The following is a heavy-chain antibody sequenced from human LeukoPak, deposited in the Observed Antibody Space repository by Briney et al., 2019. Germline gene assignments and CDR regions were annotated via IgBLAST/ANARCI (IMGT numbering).Heavy chain of an antibody. CDR1: GFTFSNDA. D-gene: IGHD3-10*01. CDR2: ISGSYDST. V-gene: IGHV3-23*01. Sequence: GGSLRLSCAASGFTFSNDAMTWVRQAPGKGPEWVSAISGSYDSTYYADSVKGRFTISRDNSKNTLYLQMNSLRAEDTAVYYCAKALLGMIRGGPYYFDYWGQGTLVTVSS. J-gene: IGHJ4*02. CDR3: AKALLGMIRGGPYYFDY.